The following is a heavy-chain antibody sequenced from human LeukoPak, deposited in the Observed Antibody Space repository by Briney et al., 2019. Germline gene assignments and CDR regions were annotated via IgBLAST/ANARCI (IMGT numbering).Heavy chain of an antibody. V-gene: IGHV3-21*04. CDR3: ARSVPDYTRFDY. Sequence: GGSLRLSCAASEFTFSSYSMNWVRQAPGKGLEWVSSISSSSSYKYYADSVKGRFTISRDNAKNSLYLQMNSLRADDTALYYCARSVPDYTRFDYWGQGALVTVSS. CDR1: EFTFSSYS. J-gene: IGHJ4*02. CDR2: ISSSSSYK. D-gene: IGHD4-11*01.